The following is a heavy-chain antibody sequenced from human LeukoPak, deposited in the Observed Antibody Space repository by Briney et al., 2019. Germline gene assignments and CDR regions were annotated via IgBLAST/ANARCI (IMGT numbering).Heavy chain of an antibody. CDR2: IPYPARP. Sequence: GSLRLSCAASGFTFSDYYMSWIRQPPRTGLDRLRYIPYPARPNYNPSLKSRVTISVDTSKNQFSLKLSSVTAADTAVYYCARVEPISKYSSSHGEFDYWGQGTLVTVSS. D-gene: IGHD6-6*01. V-gene: IGHV4-59*01. J-gene: IGHJ4*02. CDR3: ARVEPISKYSSSHGEFDY. CDR1: GFTFSDYY.